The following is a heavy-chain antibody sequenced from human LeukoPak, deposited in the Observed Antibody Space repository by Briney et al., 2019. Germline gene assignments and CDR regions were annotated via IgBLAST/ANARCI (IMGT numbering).Heavy chain of an antibody. J-gene: IGHJ4*02. CDR3: AREIQSMAPGH. V-gene: IGHV1-18*01. D-gene: IGHD3-10*01. Sequence: ASVNVSCKASGYSFTSYAIIWSRQAPGQGLEWMGWINSYSGRTNYEQNLQGRVTMTTDTSTSTAYMELTSLRSDDTAVYYCAREIQSMAPGHWGQGTLVTVSS. CDR2: INSYSGRT. CDR1: GYSFTSYA.